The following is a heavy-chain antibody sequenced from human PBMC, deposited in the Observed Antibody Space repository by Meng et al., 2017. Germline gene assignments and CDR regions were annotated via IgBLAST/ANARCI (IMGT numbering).Heavy chain of an antibody. Sequence: QVQLQESGPGLGRPSETLSLTCTVSGDSVTVGSHYWSWSRQRPGKGLEWIGYIDYGGRTSYNPSLRSRVTISVDTSNNQFSLKLSSVTAADTAVFYCARTRGDYYFDYWGQGTLVTVSS. D-gene: IGHD3-16*01. CDR1: GDSVTVGSHY. V-gene: IGHV4-61*01. J-gene: IGHJ4*02. CDR3: ARTRGDYYFDY. CDR2: IDYGGRT.